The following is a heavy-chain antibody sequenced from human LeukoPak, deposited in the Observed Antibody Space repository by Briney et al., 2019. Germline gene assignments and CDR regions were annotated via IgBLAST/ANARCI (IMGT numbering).Heavy chain of an antibody. CDR1: GFTFTNYA. CDR2: IGASGADT. Sequence: GGSLRLSCAASGFTFTNYAMTWVRQAPGKGLEWVSVIGASGADTYYSDSVKGRFTISRDNSKNTLYLQMNSLRAEDTAVYYCAKGMYYYDSSGYIIFDYWGQGTLVTVSS. J-gene: IGHJ4*02. D-gene: IGHD3-22*01. V-gene: IGHV3-23*01. CDR3: AKGMYYYDSSGYIIFDY.